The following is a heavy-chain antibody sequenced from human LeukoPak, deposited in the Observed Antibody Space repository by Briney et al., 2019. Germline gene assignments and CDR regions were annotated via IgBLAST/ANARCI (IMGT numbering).Heavy chain of an antibody. Sequence: GGFLRLSCAASGFTVSSNYMSWVRQAPGKGLEWVSIIYSGGSTYYADSVKGRFTISRDNSKNTVYLQMNSLRVEDTAVYFCARDKGYSGYDLADYYYYGMDVWGKGTTVTISS. CDR3: ARDKGYSGYDLADYYYYGMDV. J-gene: IGHJ6*04. CDR2: IYSGGST. D-gene: IGHD5-12*01. CDR1: GFTVSSNY. V-gene: IGHV3-53*01.